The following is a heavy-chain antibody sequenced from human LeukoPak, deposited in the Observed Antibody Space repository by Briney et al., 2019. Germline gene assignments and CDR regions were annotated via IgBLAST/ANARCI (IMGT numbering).Heavy chain of an antibody. CDR3: ARGGSGPRLMS. V-gene: IGHV4-34*01. Sequence: PLETLSLTCAVYGGSFSGYFWSWIRQPPGKGLEWIGEINLSGSTNCHPSLKSRVTISIDTSKNQFSLKLSSVTAADTAVYYCARGGSGPRLMSWGQGTLVTVSS. J-gene: IGHJ4*02. CDR2: INLSGST. D-gene: IGHD2-8*01. CDR1: GGSFSGYF.